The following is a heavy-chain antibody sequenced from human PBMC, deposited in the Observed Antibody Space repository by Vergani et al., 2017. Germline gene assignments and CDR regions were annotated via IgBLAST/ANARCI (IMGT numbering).Heavy chain of an antibody. CDR1: GYSFTSYW. V-gene: IGHV5-51*03. Sequence: EVQLVQSGAEVKTPGESLKISCKVSGYSFTSYWIGWVRQMPGKGLEWMGIIYPGDSDTRYSPSFQGQVAISADKSISTAYLQWSSLKASDTAMYYCAATYYYDSSGSLRAFDIWGQGTMVTVSS. D-gene: IGHD3-22*01. CDR3: AATYYYDSSGSLRAFDI. J-gene: IGHJ3*02. CDR2: IYPGDSDT.